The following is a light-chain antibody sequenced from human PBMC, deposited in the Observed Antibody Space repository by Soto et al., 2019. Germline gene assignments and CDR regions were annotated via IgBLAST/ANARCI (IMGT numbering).Light chain of an antibody. CDR2: GAS. Sequence: TKSPATVSVYPGEGATLSCWASQGIGDSLAWYQQKPGQAPRLLIYGASSRATGIPARFSGSGSVTDFTLTVSSLQSEDFAVYYCRQYYDWPPYVFCQGTKVDI. V-gene: IGKV3-15*01. J-gene: IGKJ2*01. CDR3: RQYYDWPPYV. CDR1: QGIGDS.